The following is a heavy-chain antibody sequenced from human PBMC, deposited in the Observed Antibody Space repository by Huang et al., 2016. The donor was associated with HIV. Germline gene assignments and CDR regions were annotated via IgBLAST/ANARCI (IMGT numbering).Heavy chain of an antibody. CDR3: ARGLGRTRRFDY. V-gene: IGHV1-8*01. CDR1: GYTFSSYA. J-gene: IGHJ4*02. D-gene: IGHD2-2*01. CDR2: KNPNSGNT. Sequence: QVQLVQSGAEVRKPGASVKVSCKASGYTFSSYAINWVRQAPGQGLEWMGWKNPNSGNTGYAQKFKGRGARTRNTSMTTAYMELRSLRSDDTAVYFCARGLGRTRRFDYWGQGALVNVYS.